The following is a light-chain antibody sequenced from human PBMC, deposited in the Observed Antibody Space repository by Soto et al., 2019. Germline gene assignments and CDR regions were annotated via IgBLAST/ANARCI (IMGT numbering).Light chain of an antibody. Sequence: DIQMTQSPSSLSVSVGDRVTMTCRASETISTFLNWYQVKPGKAPKLLIYAASTLQDGVPSRFSGSGSGTDFTLTINSLQPEDFASYYCQQSYDISPFTFGQGTRLEIK. CDR3: QQSYDISPFT. CDR1: ETISTF. J-gene: IGKJ5*01. V-gene: IGKV1-39*01. CDR2: AAS.